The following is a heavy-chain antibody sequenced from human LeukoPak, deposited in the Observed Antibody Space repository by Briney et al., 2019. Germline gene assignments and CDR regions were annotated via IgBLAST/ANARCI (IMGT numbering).Heavy chain of an antibody. CDR3: AREGRDGYNWDY. J-gene: IGHJ4*02. V-gene: IGHV3-7*01. Sequence: GALRLSCAASGFIFSNYWMSWVRQAPGKGLEWVANIKQDGSEKYYVDSVKGRFTISRDNAKNSLYLQMNSLRAEDTAVYYCAREGRDGYNWDYWGQGTLVTVSS. CDR1: GFIFSNYW. CDR2: IKQDGSEK. D-gene: IGHD5-24*01.